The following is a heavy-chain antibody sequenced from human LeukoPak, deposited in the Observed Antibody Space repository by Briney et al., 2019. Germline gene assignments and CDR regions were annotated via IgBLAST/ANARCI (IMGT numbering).Heavy chain of an antibody. J-gene: IGHJ4*02. CDR1: GYTFTSYW. Sequence: GESLKISCQGSGYTFTSYWIGWVRQMPGKGLEWMGVIYPGDSDTRYSPSFQGQVTISADKSISTVYLQWSSLKASDTAMYYCARIERGYSPYYWGQGTLVTVSS. CDR2: IYPGDSDT. D-gene: IGHD5-18*01. CDR3: ARIERGYSPYY. V-gene: IGHV5-51*06.